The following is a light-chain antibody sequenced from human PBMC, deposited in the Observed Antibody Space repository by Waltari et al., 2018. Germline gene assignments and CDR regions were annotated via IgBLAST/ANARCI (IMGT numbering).Light chain of an antibody. V-gene: IGKV3-20*01. CDR1: ESVTTNY. Sequence: VLTQSPGTLSLSPADRAILSCPASESVTTNYLAWFQQRPGQAPRLLIYRASIRAAGVPDRFSGSGSGTDFSLTIRRLEPEDFAMYYCHRYDYVWTFGQGTKVEI. CDR3: HRYDYVWT. CDR2: RAS. J-gene: IGKJ1*01.